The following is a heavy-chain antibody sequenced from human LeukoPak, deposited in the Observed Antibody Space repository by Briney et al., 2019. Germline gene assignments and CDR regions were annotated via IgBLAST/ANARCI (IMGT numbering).Heavy chain of an antibody. D-gene: IGHD6-13*01. CDR2: ISSSSGYI. V-gene: IGHV3-21*01. CDR1: GFTFSSYS. CDR3: ARWTQYSSSWYYDY. Sequence: GGSLRLSCAASGFTFSSYSMNWVRQAPGKGLEWVSSISSSSGYIYYADSVKGRFTISRDNAKNSLYLQMNSLRAEDTAVYYCARWTQYSSSWYYDYWGQGTLATVSS. J-gene: IGHJ4*02.